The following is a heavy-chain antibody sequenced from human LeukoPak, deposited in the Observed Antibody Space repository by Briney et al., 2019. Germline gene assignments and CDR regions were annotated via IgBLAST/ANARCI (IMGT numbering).Heavy chain of an antibody. D-gene: IGHD3-9*01. CDR1: GASISNYY. CDR2: IYSSGST. Sequence: PSETLSLTCTVSGASISNYYWSWTRQPAGKGLEWIGRIYSSGSTNYNPSLKSRVTMSVDTSKYQFSLKLSSVTAADTAVYYCARQDISTGFDAFDIWGQGTVVTVS. V-gene: IGHV4-4*07. CDR3: ARQDISTGFDAFDI. J-gene: IGHJ3*02.